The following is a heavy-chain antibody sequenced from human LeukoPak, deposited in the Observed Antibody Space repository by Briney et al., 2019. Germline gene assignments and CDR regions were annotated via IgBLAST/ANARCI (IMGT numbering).Heavy chain of an antibody. Sequence: PSETLSLTCTVSGGSISSGGYYWSWVRQHPGRGLEWFGYIYYTGGAYYNPSLESRVTMSVDTSKNQFSLKLSSVTAADTAVYYCARIFPRRRSLDLDYWGQGTLVTVSS. CDR2: IYYTGGA. CDR3: ARIFPRRRSLDLDY. D-gene: IGHD2-21*01. J-gene: IGHJ4*02. CDR1: GGSISSGGYY. V-gene: IGHV4-31*03.